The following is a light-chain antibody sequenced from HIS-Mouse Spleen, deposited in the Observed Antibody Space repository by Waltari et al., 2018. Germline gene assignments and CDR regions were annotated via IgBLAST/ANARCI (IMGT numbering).Light chain of an antibody. J-gene: IGLJ2*01. CDR3: AAWDDSLNGVV. CDR1: SSNIGRNT. Sequence: QSVLTQPPSASGTPGQRVTISCSGSSSNIGRNTVNWYQQLPGTAPKLLIYSNKLRPSGGPGRFSGSKSGTSASLAISGLQSEDEADYYCAAWDDSLNGVVFGGGTKLTVL. V-gene: IGLV1-44*01. CDR2: SNK.